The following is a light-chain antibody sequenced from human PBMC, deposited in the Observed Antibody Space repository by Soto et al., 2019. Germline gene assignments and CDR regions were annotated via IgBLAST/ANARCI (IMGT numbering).Light chain of an antibody. CDR1: NSDVGSYNF. V-gene: IGLV2-8*01. CDR3: SSYAGTDSEGYNPVV. Sequence: QSALTQPPSASGSPGQSVTISCTGTNSDVGSYNFVSWYQQHPGKPPKLIIYQVSKRPSGVPDRFSGSKSGNTASLTVSGLQSEDEADYHCSSYAGTDSEGYNPVVFGGGTKLTVL. CDR2: QVS. J-gene: IGLJ2*01.